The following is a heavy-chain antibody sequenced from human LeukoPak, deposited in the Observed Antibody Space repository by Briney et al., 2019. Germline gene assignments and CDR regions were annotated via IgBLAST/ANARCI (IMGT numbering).Heavy chain of an antibody. CDR1: GGSISSYY. CDR3: AGGYYDFWSGYPDDY. D-gene: IGHD3-3*01. V-gene: IGHV4-4*07. J-gene: IGHJ4*02. CDR2: IYTSGST. Sequence: SETLSLTCTVSGGSISSYYWSWIRQPAGKGLEWIGRIYTSGSTNYNPSLKSRVTMSVDTSKNQFSLKLSSVTAADTAVYYCAGGYYDFWSGYPDDYWGQGTLVTVSS.